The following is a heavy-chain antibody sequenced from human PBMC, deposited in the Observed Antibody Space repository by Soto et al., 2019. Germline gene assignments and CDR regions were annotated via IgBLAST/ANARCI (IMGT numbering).Heavy chain of an antibody. V-gene: IGHV1-69*06. D-gene: IGHD3-9*01. J-gene: IGHJ4*02. CDR3: ARSPKNYYEILTGYYSGIYFDY. Sequence: ASVKVSCKASGGPFSSYAISWVRQAPGQGLEWMGGIIPIFGTANYAQKFQGRVTITADKSTSTAYMELSSLRSEDTAVYYCARSPKNYYEILTGYYSGIYFDYWGQGTLVTVPS. CDR2: IIPIFGTA. CDR1: GGPFSSYA.